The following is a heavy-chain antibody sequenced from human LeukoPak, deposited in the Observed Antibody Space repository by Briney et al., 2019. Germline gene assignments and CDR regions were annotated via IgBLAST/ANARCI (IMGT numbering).Heavy chain of an antibody. CDR1: GGSISSSSYY. CDR2: IYYSGST. V-gene: IGHV4-39*01. Sequence: KSSETLSLTCTVYGGSISSSSYYWGWIRQPPGKGLEWIGSIYYSGSTYYNPSLKSRVTISVDTSKNQFSLKLRSVTAADTAVYYCARPRTRQAWFDPWGQGTLVTVSS. J-gene: IGHJ5*02. CDR3: ARPRTRQAWFDP.